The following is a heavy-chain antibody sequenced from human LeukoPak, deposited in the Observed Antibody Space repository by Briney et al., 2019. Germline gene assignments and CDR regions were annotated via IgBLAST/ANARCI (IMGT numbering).Heavy chain of an antibody. Sequence: ASVKVSCKVSGYTLTELSMHWVRQAPGKGLEWMGGFDPEDGETIYAQKFQGRVTMTEDTSTDTAYMELSSLRSEDTAVYYCARVNGDYSSSSTGFDYWGQGTLVTVSS. V-gene: IGHV1-24*01. D-gene: IGHD6-6*01. CDR2: FDPEDGET. CDR3: ARVNGDYSSSSTGFDY. CDR1: GYTLTELS. J-gene: IGHJ4*02.